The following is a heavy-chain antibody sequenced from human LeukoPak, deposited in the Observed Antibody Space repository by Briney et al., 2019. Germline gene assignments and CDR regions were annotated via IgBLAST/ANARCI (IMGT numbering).Heavy chain of an antibody. Sequence: GSLRLSCAASGFTFSNYWMSWVRQAPGKGLEWVANIKQDGSEKYYVDSVKGRFAISRDNAKNSLYLQMNSLRAEDTAVYYCARGGAMGYYYMDVWGKGTTVTVSS. J-gene: IGHJ6*03. V-gene: IGHV3-7*01. D-gene: IGHD5-18*01. CDR2: IKQDGSEK. CDR1: GFTFSNYW. CDR3: ARGGAMGYYYMDV.